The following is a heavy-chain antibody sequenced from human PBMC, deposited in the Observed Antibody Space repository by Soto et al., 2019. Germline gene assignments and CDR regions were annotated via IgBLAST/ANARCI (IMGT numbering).Heavy chain of an antibody. J-gene: IGHJ4*02. D-gene: IGHD6-19*01. CDR3: ARALGIAVAALDY. V-gene: IGHV3-30-3*01. CDR1: GFTFSSYA. Sequence: QVQLVESGGGVVQPGRSLRLSCAASGFTFSSYAMHWVRQAPGKGLEWVAVISYDGSNKYYADSVKGRFTISRDNSKNTLYLQMNSLRAEDTAVYYCARALGIAVAALDYWGQGTLVTVSS. CDR2: ISYDGSNK.